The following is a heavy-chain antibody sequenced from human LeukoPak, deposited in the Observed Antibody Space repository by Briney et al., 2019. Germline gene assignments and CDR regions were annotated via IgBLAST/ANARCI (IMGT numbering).Heavy chain of an antibody. CDR2: INYGNNDK. CDR1: GFTFSSYA. V-gene: IGHV3-30*04. J-gene: IGHJ6*03. CDR3: AKEGADMDV. Sequence: GGSLRLSCAASGFTFSSYAMHWVRQAPGKGLEWVAFINYGNNDKFYADSVKGRFTISRDTSENTLYLQMNSLKTEDTAVYYCAKEGADMDVWGKGTTVTVSS.